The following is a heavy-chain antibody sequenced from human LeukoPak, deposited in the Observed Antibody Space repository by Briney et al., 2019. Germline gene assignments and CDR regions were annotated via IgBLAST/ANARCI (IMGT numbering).Heavy chain of an antibody. CDR2: IYYSGST. J-gene: IGHJ6*03. CDR3: ARDIHPYSSGWYYYYYMDV. D-gene: IGHD6-19*01. CDR1: GGSISSYY. V-gene: IGHV4-59*01. Sequence: SETLSLTCTVSGGSISSYYWSWIRQPPGKGLEWIGYIYYSGSTNYNPSLKSRVTISVDTSKNQFSLKLSSVTAADTAVYYCARDIHPYSSGWYYYYYMDVWGKGTTVTVSS.